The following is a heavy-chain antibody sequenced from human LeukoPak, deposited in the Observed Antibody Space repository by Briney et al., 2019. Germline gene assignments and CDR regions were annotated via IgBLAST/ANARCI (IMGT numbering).Heavy chain of an antibody. J-gene: IGHJ5*02. CDR1: GYTFTGYY. Sequence: ASVKVSCKASGYTFTGYYMHWVRRAPGQGLEWMGRINPNSGGTNYAQKFQGRVTMTRDTSISTAYMELSRLRSDDTAVYYCARGLVGATSWFDPWGQGTLVTVSS. CDR2: INPNSGGT. V-gene: IGHV1-2*06. CDR3: ARGLVGATSWFDP. D-gene: IGHD1-26*01.